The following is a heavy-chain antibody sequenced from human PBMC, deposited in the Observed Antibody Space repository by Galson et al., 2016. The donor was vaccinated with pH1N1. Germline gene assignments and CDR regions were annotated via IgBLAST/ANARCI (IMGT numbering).Heavy chain of an antibody. CDR2: IDPRGGT. CDR1: GYIFTSYY. CDR3: ARDLARQHDP. V-gene: IGHV1-46*01. J-gene: IGHJ5*02. Sequence: SVKVSCKASGYIFTSYYIHWVRQAPGQGLEWLGVIDPRGGTTYAQKFHGRVTMTSDTSTNTVSLELSSLKSDDTAVYFCARDLARQHDPWGQGTLVTVSS.